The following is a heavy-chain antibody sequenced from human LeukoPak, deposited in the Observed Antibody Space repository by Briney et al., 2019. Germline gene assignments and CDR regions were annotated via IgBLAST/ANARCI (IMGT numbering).Heavy chain of an antibody. CDR2: IKQDGSEK. V-gene: IGHV3-7*03. Sequence: GGSLRLSCAASGFTVSSSYMSWVRQAPGKGLEWVANIKQDGSEKYYVDSVKGRFTISRDNAKNSLYLQMNSLRAEDTAVYYCARVEGHYYYYYGMDVWGKGTTVTVSS. CDR1: GFTVSSSY. J-gene: IGHJ6*04. CDR3: ARVEGHYYYYYGMDV.